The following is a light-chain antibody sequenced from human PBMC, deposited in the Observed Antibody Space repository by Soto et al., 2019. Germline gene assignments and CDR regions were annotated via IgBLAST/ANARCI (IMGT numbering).Light chain of an antibody. Sequence: EIVMTQSPATLSVSPGERATLSCRASQSVSSNLAWYQQKPGQAPRLLIYGASTRATGIPARFSGSGSGTEFTLTISSLQSEDFATYYCQQLNSYPPTFGGGTKVDIK. CDR1: QSVSSN. V-gene: IGKV3-15*01. CDR3: QQLNSYPPT. CDR2: GAS. J-gene: IGKJ4*01.